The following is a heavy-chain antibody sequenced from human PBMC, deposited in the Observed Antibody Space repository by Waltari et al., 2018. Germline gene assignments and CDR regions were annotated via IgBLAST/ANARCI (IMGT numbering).Heavy chain of an antibody. J-gene: IGHJ4*02. CDR3: ARPSGGFLEWTY. CDR2: VCPGDYET. Sequence: EVQLVQSGAEVKKPGESLKISCKGSGYSCTSYWIGWVRQMPGKGLEGMGIVCPGDYETRYSQSLQGNVTISDDKSISTAYLQSSSLKASDTAIYYCARPSGGFLEWTYWGQGTLVTVSS. V-gene: IGHV5-51*01. CDR1: GYSCTSYW. D-gene: IGHD3-3*01.